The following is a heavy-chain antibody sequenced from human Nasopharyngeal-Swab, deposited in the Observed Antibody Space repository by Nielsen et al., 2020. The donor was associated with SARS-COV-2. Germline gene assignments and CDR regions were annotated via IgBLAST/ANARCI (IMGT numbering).Heavy chain of an antibody. J-gene: IGHJ4*02. Sequence: GSLRLYCSVSGGSICSRHYYWGWIRQPPGKRQKWHGSISFSGTTYYNPSLKNQVTTPLDMSKNQFSLRLSSVTAADTAVYYCARQEGESFRFDYWGQGILVTVSS. CDR1: GGSICSRHYY. CDR2: ISFSGTT. CDR3: ARQEGESFRFDY. D-gene: IGHD1-26*01. V-gene: IGHV4-39*01.